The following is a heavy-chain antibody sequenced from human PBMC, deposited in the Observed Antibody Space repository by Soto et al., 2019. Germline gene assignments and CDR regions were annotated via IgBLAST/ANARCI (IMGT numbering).Heavy chain of an antibody. CDR2: ISGSGGST. CDR1: GFTFSSYA. V-gene: IGHV3-23*01. J-gene: IGHJ6*02. Sequence: GGSLRLSCAASGFTFSSYAMSWVRQAPGKGLEWVSAISGSGGSTYYADSVKGRFTISRDNSKNTLYLQMNSLRAEDTAVYYCANPPMEWLVLGMDVWGQGTTVTVSS. D-gene: IGHD6-19*01. CDR3: ANPPMEWLVLGMDV.